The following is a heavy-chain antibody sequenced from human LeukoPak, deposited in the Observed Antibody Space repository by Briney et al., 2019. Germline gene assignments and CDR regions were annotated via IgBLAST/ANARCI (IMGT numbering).Heavy chain of an antibody. V-gene: IGHV3-23*01. CDR3: AKCPSLSGAGGFGYFEF. J-gene: IGHJ4*02. D-gene: IGHD3-10*01. CDR2: VSGNGGSA. CDR1: RFTFSSYA. Sequence: GGSLRLSCAASRFTFSSYAMSWVRQAPGEGLEWVSTVSGNGGSAYYADSVTGRFIISRDNSKSTLYLQMNSLRADDTAVYYCAKCPSLSGAGGFGYFEFWGQGTLVTVSS.